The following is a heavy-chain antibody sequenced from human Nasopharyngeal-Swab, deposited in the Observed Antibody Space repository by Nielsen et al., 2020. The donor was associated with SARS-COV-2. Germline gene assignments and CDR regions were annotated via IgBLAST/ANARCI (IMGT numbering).Heavy chain of an antibody. CDR3: ARVHRTAGVDY. D-gene: IGHD1-14*01. CDR2: IKPDGSEK. J-gene: IGHJ4*02. Sequence: GGSLRLSCAASGFTSSSYWMSRVRQAPGKGLEWVANIKPDGSEKFYVDSVKGRFTISRDNTKSSLYLQMNSLRAEDTAVYYCARVHRTAGVDYWGQGTLFTVSS. V-gene: IGHV3-7*03. CDR1: GFTSSSYW.